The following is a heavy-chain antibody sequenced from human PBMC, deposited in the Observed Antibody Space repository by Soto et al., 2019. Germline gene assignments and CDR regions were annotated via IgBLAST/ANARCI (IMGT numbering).Heavy chain of an antibody. Sequence: PSETLSLTCAVYGGSFSGYYWSWIRQPPGKGLEWIGEINHSGSTNYNPSLKSRVTISVDTSKNQFSLKRSAVTPADTPGYYCARRLVVEDIVVVPAATEHSSGMDVWGQETTLTAS. J-gene: IGHJ6*02. V-gene: IGHV4-34*01. CDR3: ARRLVVEDIVVVPAATEHSSGMDV. CDR1: GGSFSGYY. D-gene: IGHD2-2*01. CDR2: INHSGST.